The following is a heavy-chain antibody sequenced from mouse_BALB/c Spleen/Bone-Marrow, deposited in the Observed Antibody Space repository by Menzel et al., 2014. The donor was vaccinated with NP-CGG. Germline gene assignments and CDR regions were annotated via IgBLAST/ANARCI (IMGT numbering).Heavy chain of an antibody. CDR2: IYPGNSDT. V-gene: IGHV1-5*01. Sequence: VQLQQSGTVLARPGASVKMSCKASGYTFTSYWMHWVKQRPGQGLEWIGAIYPGNSDTSYNQKFKGKAKLTAVTSTSTAYMDLSSLTNEDSAVYYCTRGITTVVATRAMDYWCQGTSVTVSS. CDR1: GYTFTSYW. J-gene: IGHJ4*01. CDR3: TRGITTVVATRAMDY. D-gene: IGHD1-1*01.